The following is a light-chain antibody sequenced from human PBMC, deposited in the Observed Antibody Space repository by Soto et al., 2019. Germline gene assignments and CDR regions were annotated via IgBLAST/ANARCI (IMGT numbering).Light chain of an antibody. CDR2: DNN. CDR3: GTWESYLSVGV. J-gene: IGLJ2*01. CDR1: GSNSGSNS. V-gene: IGLV1-51*01. Sequence: QSVLTQPPSVSAAPGQTVTISCSGSGSNSGSNSVSWYQQVPGTAPKLLLYDNNKRPSGIPDRFSGSKSGTSATLGITGLQTADEADYYCGTWESYLSVGVFGGGTKVTVL.